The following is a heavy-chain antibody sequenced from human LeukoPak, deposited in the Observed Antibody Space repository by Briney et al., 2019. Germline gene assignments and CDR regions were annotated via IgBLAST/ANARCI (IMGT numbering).Heavy chain of an antibody. V-gene: IGHV1-8*01. CDR3: ARGRDLWFGEPLDY. CDR1: GYTFTSYD. Sequence: ASVKVSCKASGYTFTSYDINWVRQATGQGLEWMGWMNPNSGNTGYAQKFQGRVAMTRNTSISTAYMELSSLRSEDTAVYYCARGRDLWFGEPLDYWGQGTLVTVSS. CDR2: MNPNSGNT. D-gene: IGHD3-10*01. J-gene: IGHJ4*02.